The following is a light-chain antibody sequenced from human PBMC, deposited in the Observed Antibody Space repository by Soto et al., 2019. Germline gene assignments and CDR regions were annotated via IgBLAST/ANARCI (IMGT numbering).Light chain of an antibody. CDR3: QQYGSSPPWS. Sequence: EIVLTQSPGTLSLSPGERATLSCRASQSVSSSYLAWYQQKPGQAPRLLIYGASSRATGIPDRFSGSGSGRDFPLTISRLEPEDFAVYYCQQYGSSPPWSFGHGTKVEIK. CDR1: QSVSSSY. CDR2: GAS. J-gene: IGKJ1*01. V-gene: IGKV3-20*01.